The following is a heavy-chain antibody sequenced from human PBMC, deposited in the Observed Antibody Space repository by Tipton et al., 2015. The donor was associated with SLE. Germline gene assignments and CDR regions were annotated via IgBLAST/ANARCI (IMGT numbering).Heavy chain of an antibody. CDR2: IYYSGTT. Sequence: TLSLTCSVSSGSIRPFYWTWIRQPPGRGLEWIGYIYYSGTTRYNPSLKSRVTISLDTSENQVSLRLTSVTAADTAVYYCARNPDYYVSGSHFDYWGQGILVTVSS. CDR1: SGSIRPFY. V-gene: IGHV4-59*01. J-gene: IGHJ4*02. D-gene: IGHD3-10*01. CDR3: ARNPDYYVSGSHFDY.